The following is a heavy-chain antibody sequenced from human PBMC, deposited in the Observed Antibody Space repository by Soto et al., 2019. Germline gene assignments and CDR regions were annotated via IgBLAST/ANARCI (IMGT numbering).Heavy chain of an antibody. J-gene: IGHJ3*02. CDR3: ARDVGSSSCHAIDI. CDR1: GFTFSSYL. Sequence: QVQLVESGGGVVQPGESLRLSCAASGFTFSSYLMHWVRKAPGKGLEWVAIIYPDGVTQYYGDSVKGLFIISRDNSKSPLYVQMTSLSVEETAVYFCARDVGSSSCHAIDIWGHGTMVPFSS. CDR2: IYPDGVTQ. V-gene: IGHV3-33*01. D-gene: IGHD6-13*01.